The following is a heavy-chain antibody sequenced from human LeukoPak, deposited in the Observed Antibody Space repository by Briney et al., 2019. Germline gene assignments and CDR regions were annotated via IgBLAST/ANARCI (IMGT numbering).Heavy chain of an antibody. CDR2: VSSSSSTI. J-gene: IGHJ1*01. CDR3: ARDGNKAYFQH. CDR1: GFTFSSYS. D-gene: IGHD1/OR15-1a*01. Sequence: GGSLRLSCAAPGFTFSSYSMNWVRQAPGKGLEWVSYVSSSSSTIYYADSVKGRFTISRDNAKNSLYLQMNSLRAEDTAVYYCARDGNKAYFQHWGQGTLVTVSS. V-gene: IGHV3-48*04.